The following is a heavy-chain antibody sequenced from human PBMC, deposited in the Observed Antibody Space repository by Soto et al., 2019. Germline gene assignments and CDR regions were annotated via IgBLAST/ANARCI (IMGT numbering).Heavy chain of an antibody. CDR1: GGSISSGGYS. V-gene: IGHV4-30-2*01. J-gene: IGHJ5*02. CDR3: ARGGPSSKWLDP. Sequence: SETLSLTCAVSGGSISSGGYSWSWIRQPPGKGLEWIGYMYHSGFTDYNPSLESRVTISVDTSKNQFSLKLTSLTATDTAVYYCARGGPSSKWLDPWGQGTLVTVSS. CDR2: MYHSGFT.